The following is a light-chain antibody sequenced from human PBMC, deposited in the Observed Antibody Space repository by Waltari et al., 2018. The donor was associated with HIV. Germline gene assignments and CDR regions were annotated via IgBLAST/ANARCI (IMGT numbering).Light chain of an antibody. CDR2: EVN. Sequence: QSALTQPRSVSGSPGQSVTISCTGTSSDIGYFDYVSWYQQYPGKAPQGIIYEVNQRPSGVPDRFTGSKSGSTASLTISGLQGEDEADYYCCSYAGAYTYVFGTGTKVNVL. V-gene: IGLV2-11*01. CDR3: CSYAGAYTYV. J-gene: IGLJ1*01. CDR1: SSDIGYFDY.